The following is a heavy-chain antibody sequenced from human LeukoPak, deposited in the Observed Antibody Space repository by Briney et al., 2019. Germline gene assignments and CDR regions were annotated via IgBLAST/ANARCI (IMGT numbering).Heavy chain of an antibody. D-gene: IGHD5-18*01. J-gene: IGHJ6*02. Sequence: GRSLRLSCAASGFTFSSSAMHWVRQAPGRGLEWVAIVSYDGSNKYYAESVKGRFTISRDNSKNTLYLQMNSLRVEDAAVYYCARDKIQLWSGGYYYGMDVWGQGTTVTVSS. CDR2: VSYDGSNK. V-gene: IGHV3-30*04. CDR1: GFTFSSSA. CDR3: ARDKIQLWSGGYYYGMDV.